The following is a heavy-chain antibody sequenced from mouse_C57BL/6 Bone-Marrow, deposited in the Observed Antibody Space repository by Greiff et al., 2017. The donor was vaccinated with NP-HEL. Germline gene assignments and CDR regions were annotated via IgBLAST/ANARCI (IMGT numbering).Heavy chain of an antibody. V-gene: IGHV3-6*01. CDR2: ISYDGSN. CDR1: GYSITSGYY. D-gene: IGHD2-14*01. CDR3: ARELHYRWFAY. J-gene: IGHJ3*01. Sequence: EESGPGLVKPSQSLSLTCSVTGYSITSGYYWNWIRQFPGNKLEWMGYISYDGSNNYNPSLKNRISITRDTSKNQFFLKLNSVTTEDTATYYCARELHYRWFAYWGQGTLVTVSA.